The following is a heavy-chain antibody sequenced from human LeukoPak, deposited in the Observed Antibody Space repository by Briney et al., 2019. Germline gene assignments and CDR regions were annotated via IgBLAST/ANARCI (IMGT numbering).Heavy chain of an antibody. J-gene: IGHJ3*02. CDR1: GGTFGSYA. CDR2: IIPIFGTA. CDR3: ARGKATSPHAFDI. D-gene: IGHD5-24*01. Sequence: GASVKVSCKASGGTFGSYAISWVRQAPGQGLEWMGRIIPIFGTANYAQKFQGRVTITTDESTSTAYMELSSLRSEDTAVYYCARGKATSPHAFDIWGQGTMVTVS. V-gene: IGHV1-69*05.